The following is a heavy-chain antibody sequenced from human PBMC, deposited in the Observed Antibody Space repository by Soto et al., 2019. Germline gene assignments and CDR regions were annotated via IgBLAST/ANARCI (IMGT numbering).Heavy chain of an antibody. CDR2: IYYSGST. Sequence: SETLSLTCTVSGGSISSSSYYWGWIRQPPGKGLEWIGYIYYSGSTYYNPSLKSRVTISVDTSKNQFSLKLSSVTAADTAVYYCANTLDILTGYSWGQRTLVTVSP. CDR1: GGSISSSSYY. V-gene: IGHV4-39*01. J-gene: IGHJ4*02. CDR3: ANTLDILTGYS. D-gene: IGHD3-9*01.